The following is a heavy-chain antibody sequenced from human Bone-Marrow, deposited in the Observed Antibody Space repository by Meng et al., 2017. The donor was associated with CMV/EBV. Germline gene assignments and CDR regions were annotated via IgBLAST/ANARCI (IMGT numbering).Heavy chain of an antibody. V-gene: IGHV1-69*12. CDR1: GGTVSSYA. CDR2: IIPIFGTA. D-gene: IGHD6-13*01. CDR3: ARGEGYSSSWSDPFDY. J-gene: IGHJ4*02. Sequence: QRVQYGAEVKKPWPSVKVSCKASGGTVSSYAIRWVRQAPGQGLEGMGGIIPIFGTANSAQKFQGRVTITADESTSTAYMELSSLRSEDTAVYYCARGEGYSSSWSDPFDYWGQGTLVTVSS.